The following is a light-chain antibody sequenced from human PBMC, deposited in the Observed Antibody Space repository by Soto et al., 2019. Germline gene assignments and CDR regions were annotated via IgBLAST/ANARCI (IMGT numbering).Light chain of an antibody. CDR2: ATS. CDR1: QGVGGW. J-gene: IGKJ3*01. CDR3: QQTHSLPLS. Sequence: IQMIQSPSSVSASVGDRVTMTCRASQGVGGWLAWYQQKPGKVPKLLIYATSSLHSGVPSRFSGSGSGTDFTLSISSLQPEDFATYYCQQTHSLPLSFGPGTKVDIK. V-gene: IGKV1-12*01.